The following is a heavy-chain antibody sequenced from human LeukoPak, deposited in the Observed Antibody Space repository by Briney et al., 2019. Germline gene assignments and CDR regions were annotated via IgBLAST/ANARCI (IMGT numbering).Heavy chain of an antibody. CDR2: INHSGST. V-gene: IGHV4-34*01. Sequence: PSETLSLTCAVYGESFSGYYWSWIRQPPGRGLEWIREINHSGSTSYSASLKSRVTISVDTSKNQFSLKLNSVTAADTAVYYCARGDIAAGGAPFDYWGQGTLVTVSS. CDR1: GESFSGYY. CDR3: ARGDIAAGGAPFDY. J-gene: IGHJ4*02. D-gene: IGHD6-13*01.